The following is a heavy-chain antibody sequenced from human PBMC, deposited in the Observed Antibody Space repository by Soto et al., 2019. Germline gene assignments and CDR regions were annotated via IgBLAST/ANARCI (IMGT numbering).Heavy chain of an antibody. V-gene: IGHV1-3*05. CDR3: AGENWSALGY. J-gene: IGHJ4*02. CDR2: INADNGNI. D-gene: IGHD3-3*01. CDR1: GYTFTPYP. Sequence: QVQVVQSGAEEKKPGASVKVSCKASGYTFTPYPIHWVRQAPGQRLEWMGWINADNGNIAHSQNLQDRLTITTDTSADTVHMAMRSRRSEATGVDSCAGENWSALGYWGQGSLVTVSS.